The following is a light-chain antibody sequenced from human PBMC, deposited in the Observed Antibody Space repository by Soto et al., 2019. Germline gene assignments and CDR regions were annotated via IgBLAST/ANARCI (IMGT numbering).Light chain of an antibody. J-gene: IGLJ1*01. Sequence: QSALTQPASVSGSPGQSITISCSGTFNDIGAHNYVSWYQHHPGKAPKRLIYEVTKRPSGVSNRFSGSKSGNTASLTISGLQAEDEADYYCSSYTRTTTLDVLGTGTKVTFL. CDR2: EVT. CDR1: FNDIGAHNY. CDR3: SSYTRTTTLDV. V-gene: IGLV2-14*01.